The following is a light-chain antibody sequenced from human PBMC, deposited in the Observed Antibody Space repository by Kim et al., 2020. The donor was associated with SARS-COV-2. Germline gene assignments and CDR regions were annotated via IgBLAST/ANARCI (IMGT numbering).Light chain of an antibody. CDR3: GTWDNSLNGVV. V-gene: IGLV1-51*01. Sequence: GQKITNSCSGSNSSIGINYVAWYQKLPGTAPNLLIYDNNKRHSGIPDRFSGSKSGTSATLGITGLETGDEAEYYCGTWDNSLNGVVFGGGTQLTVL. J-gene: IGLJ2*01. CDR1: NSSIGINY. CDR2: DNN.